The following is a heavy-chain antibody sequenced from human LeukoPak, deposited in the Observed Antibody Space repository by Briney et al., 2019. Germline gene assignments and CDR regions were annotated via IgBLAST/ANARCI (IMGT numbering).Heavy chain of an antibody. D-gene: IGHD3-10*01. CDR1: GYSISSGYY. Sequence: SETLSLTCTVSGYSISSGYYWGWIRQPPGKGLEWIGSIYHSGSTYYNPSLKSRVTISVDTSKNQFSLKLSSVTAADTAVYYCARGTRGTERFLVWVRGVTYYYYMDVWGKGTTVTVSS. CDR2: IYHSGST. J-gene: IGHJ6*03. CDR3: ARGTRGTERFLVWVRGVTYYYYMDV. V-gene: IGHV4-38-2*02.